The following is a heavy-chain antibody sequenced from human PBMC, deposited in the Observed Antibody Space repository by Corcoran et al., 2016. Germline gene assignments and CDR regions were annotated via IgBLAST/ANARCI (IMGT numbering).Heavy chain of an antibody. D-gene: IGHD2-21*02. J-gene: IGHJ4*02. CDR3: AGDGAYCVGGCYPPYYFDF. V-gene: IGHV1-46*01. CDR1: GYTFTSYY. Sequence: QVQLVQSGAEVKKPGASVKVSCKASGYTFTSYYMPWVRQAPGQGLEWLGIINPSCGSTSYAPKFQGSVTMTRDTSTSTVYMERSRLRSEEPDVYYGAGDGAYCVGGCYPPYYFDFWGQGTLVTVSS. CDR2: INPSCGST.